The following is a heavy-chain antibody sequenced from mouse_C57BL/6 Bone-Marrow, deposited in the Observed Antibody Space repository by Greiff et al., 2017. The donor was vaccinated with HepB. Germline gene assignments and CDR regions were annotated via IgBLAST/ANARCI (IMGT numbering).Heavy chain of an antibody. Sequence: EVHLVESGGGLVQPGGSMKLSCVASGFTFSNYWMNWVRQSPEKGLEWVAQIRLKSDNYATHYAESVKGRFTIARDDSKSSVYLQMNNLRAEDTGIYYCADYYGSSSYYYAMDYWGQGTSVTVSS. CDR2: IRLKSDNYAT. CDR1: GFTFSNYW. CDR3: ADYYGSSSYYYAMDY. V-gene: IGHV6-3*01. J-gene: IGHJ4*01. D-gene: IGHD1-1*01.